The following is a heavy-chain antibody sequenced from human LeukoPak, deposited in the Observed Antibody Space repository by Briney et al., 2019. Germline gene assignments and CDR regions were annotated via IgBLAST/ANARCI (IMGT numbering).Heavy chain of an antibody. CDR3: AREPIAAAGVWIDY. CDR2: IYYSGST. D-gene: IGHD6-13*01. J-gene: IGHJ4*02. CDR1: GGSISSYY. Sequence: SETLSLTCTVSGGSISSYYWSWIRQPPGKGLDWIGYIYYSGSTNYNPSLKSRVTISVDTSKNQFSLKLSSVTAADTAVYYCAREPIAAAGVWIDYWGQGTLVTVSS. V-gene: IGHV4-59*01.